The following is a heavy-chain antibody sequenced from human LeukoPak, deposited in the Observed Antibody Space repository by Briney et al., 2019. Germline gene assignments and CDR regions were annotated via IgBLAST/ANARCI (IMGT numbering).Heavy chain of an antibody. CDR3: ARIRGDWNHRNGMDV. Sequence: ASVKVSCKASGYTFTGYYMHWVRQAPGQGLEWMGWINPNSGGTNYAQKFQGWVTMTRDTSISTAYMELSRLRSDDTAVYYCARIRGDWNHRNGMDVWGQGTTVTVSS. CDR1: GYTFTGYY. V-gene: IGHV1-2*04. J-gene: IGHJ6*02. D-gene: IGHD1-1*01. CDR2: INPNSGGT.